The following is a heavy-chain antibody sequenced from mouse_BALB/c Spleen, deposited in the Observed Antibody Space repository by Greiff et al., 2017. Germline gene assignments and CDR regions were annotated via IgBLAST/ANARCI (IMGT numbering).Heavy chain of an antibody. CDR1: GYTFTSYN. CDR2: IYPGNGDT. Sequence: QVQLQQPGAELVKPGASVKMSCKASGYTFTSYNMHWVKQTPGQGLEWIGAIYPGNGDTSYNQKFKGKATLTADKSSSTAYMQLSSLTSEDSAVYYYAYGNYDWFAYWGQGTLVTVSA. CDR3: AYGNYDWFAY. V-gene: IGHV1-12*01. J-gene: IGHJ3*01. D-gene: IGHD2-1*01.